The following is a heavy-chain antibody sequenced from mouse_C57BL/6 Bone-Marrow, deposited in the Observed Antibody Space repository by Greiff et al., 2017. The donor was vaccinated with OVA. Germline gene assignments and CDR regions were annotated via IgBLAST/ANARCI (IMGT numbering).Heavy chain of an antibody. CDR1: GYTFTSYW. Sequence: QVQLQQPGAELVKPGASVKLSCKASGYTFTSYWMHWVKQRPGQGLEWIGMIHPTSGSTNYNEKFKSKATLTVDKSSSTAYMQLSSLTSEDSAVYASARFCDGYYVLAYWGQGTLVTVSA. J-gene: IGHJ3*01. V-gene: IGHV1-64*01. CDR2: IHPTSGST. D-gene: IGHD2-3*01. CDR3: ARFCDGYYVLAY.